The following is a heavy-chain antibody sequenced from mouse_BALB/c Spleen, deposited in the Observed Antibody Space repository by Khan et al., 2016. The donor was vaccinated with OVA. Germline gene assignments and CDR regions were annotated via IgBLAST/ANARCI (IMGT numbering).Heavy chain of an antibody. V-gene: IGHV1-63*02. CDR2: TYPGGGYT. CDR3: ARREAARATWDYFDY. J-gene: IGHJ2*01. Sequence: VQLLESGAELVRPGTSVKMSCKAAGYTFTNYWIGWVKQSPGHGLEWIGATYPGGGYTYYHENFKGKVTLTADTSSSTAYMQLSGLTSEDSAIDDSARREAARATWDYFDYWGQGTTLTVSS. D-gene: IGHD3-1*01. CDR1: GYTFTNYW.